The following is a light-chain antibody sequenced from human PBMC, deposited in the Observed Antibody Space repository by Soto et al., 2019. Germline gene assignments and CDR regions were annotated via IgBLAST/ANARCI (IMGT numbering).Light chain of an antibody. Sequence: QSDLTQPASVSGAPGQSIIISCTGTSSDVGGYNYVSWYQQHPGKAPKLMIHDVSNRPSGISDRFSGSKSGNTSSLTISGLKADDEADYYCSSSSSGSTLYVFGTGTKLTV. CDR1: SSDVGGYNY. CDR2: DVS. CDR3: SSSSSGSTLYV. V-gene: IGLV2-14*03. J-gene: IGLJ1*01.